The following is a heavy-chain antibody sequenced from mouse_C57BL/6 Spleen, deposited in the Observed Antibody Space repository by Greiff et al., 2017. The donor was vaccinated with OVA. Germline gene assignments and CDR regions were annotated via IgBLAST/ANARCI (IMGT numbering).Heavy chain of an antibody. CDR3: ARRDFDY. CDR2: ISSGSSTI. J-gene: IGHJ2*01. CDR1: GFTFSDYG. V-gene: IGHV5-17*01. Sequence: DVMLVESGGGLVKPGGSLKLSCAASGFTFSDYGMHWVRQAPEKGLEWVAYISSGSSTIYYADKVKGRFTISRDNAKNTLFLQMTSLRSEDTAMYYCARRDFDYWGQGTTLTVSS.